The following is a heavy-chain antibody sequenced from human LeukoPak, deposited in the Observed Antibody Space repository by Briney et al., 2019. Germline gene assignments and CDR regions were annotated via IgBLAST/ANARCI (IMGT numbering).Heavy chain of an antibody. J-gene: IGHJ5*02. CDR1: GGSISSYY. Sequence: SETLSLTCTVSGGSISSYYWSWIRQPAGKGLEWIGRIYTSGSTNYNPSLKSRVTMSVDTSKNQFSLKLSSVTAADTAVYYCARRHLGYILAATSNWFDPWGQGTLVTVSS. D-gene: IGHD2-15*01. CDR3: ARRHLGYILAATSNWFDP. V-gene: IGHV4-4*07. CDR2: IYTSGST.